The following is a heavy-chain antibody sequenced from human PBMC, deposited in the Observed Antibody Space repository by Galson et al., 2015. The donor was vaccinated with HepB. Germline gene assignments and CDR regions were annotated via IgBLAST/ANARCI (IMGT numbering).Heavy chain of an antibody. D-gene: IGHD3-10*01. CDR2: MNPNSGNT. J-gene: IGHJ6*03. Sequence: SVKVSCKASGYTFTSYDINWVRQATGQGLEWMGWMNPNSGNTGYAQKFQGRVTMTRNTSISTAYMELSSLRSEDTAVYYCARWGLWFREFQDRRPGYYYMDVWGKGTTVTVSS. V-gene: IGHV1-8*01. CDR3: ARWGLWFREFQDRRPGYYYMDV. CDR1: GYTFTSYD.